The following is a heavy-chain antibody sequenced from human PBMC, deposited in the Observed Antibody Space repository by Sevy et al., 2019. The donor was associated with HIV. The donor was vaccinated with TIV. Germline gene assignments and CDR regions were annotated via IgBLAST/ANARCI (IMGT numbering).Heavy chain of an antibody. D-gene: IGHD1-26*01. CDR1: GYTLTELS. Sequence: ASVKVSCKVSGYTLTELSMHWVRQAPGKGLEWMGGFDPEDGETIYAQKFQGRVTMTEDTSTDTAYMELSSLRSEDTAVYYCATAGRRYSGSSYFDYWGQGTLVTVS. V-gene: IGHV1-24*01. CDR2: FDPEDGET. J-gene: IGHJ4*02. CDR3: ATAGRRYSGSSYFDY.